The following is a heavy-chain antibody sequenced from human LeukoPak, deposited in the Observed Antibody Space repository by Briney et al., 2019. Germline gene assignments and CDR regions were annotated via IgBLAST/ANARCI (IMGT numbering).Heavy chain of an antibody. V-gene: IGHV3-23*01. CDR1: GFTFSSYA. CDR2: ISGSGGST. CDR3: AKDIGPYYDFWSGYYDFDP. Sequence: GGSPRLSCAASGFTFSSYAMSWVRQAPGKGLEWVSAISGSGGSTYYADSVKGRFTISRDNSKNTLYLQMNSLRAEDMALYYCAKDIGPYYDFWSGYYDFDPWGQGTLVTVSS. D-gene: IGHD3-3*01. J-gene: IGHJ5*02.